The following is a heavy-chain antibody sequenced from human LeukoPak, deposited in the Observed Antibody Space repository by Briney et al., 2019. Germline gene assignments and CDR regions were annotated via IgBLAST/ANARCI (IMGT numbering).Heavy chain of an antibody. CDR2: IYPGDSNT. CDR3: ARVQSGLGDDDAIDI. J-gene: IGHJ3*02. D-gene: IGHD3-16*01. Sequence: GESLKISCKGSGYSFTSYWIGWVRQMPGEGLEWMGIIYPGDSNTRSNPSFQGQVTISADKSISTTYMQWSSLKASDTAMYYCARVQSGLGDDDAIDIWGQGTRVTVSA. V-gene: IGHV5-51*01. CDR1: GYSFTSYW.